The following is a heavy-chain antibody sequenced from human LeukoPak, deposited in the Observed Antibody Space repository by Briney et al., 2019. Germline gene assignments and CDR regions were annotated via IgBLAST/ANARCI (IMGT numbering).Heavy chain of an antibody. CDR2: MNPSTGDT. V-gene: IGHV1-8*01. D-gene: IGHD1-26*01. CDR1: GYTFTGYD. CDR3: TRGSLSGSSRDY. J-gene: IGHJ4*02. Sequence: ASVKVSCKASGYTFTGYDINWGRQAIGQGLEWMGWMNPSTGDTGYAQKFQGRVTVTRNTSVDTAFMELSGLGSEDTAVYYCTRGSLSGSSRDYWGQGTLVTVSS.